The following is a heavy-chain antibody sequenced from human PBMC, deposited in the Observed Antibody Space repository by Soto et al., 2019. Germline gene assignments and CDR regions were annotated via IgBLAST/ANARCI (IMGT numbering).Heavy chain of an antibody. CDR1: GGSISSGGYY. J-gene: IGHJ5*02. Sequence: QVQLQESGPGLVKPSQTLSLTCTVSGGSISSGGYYWSWIRQHPGKGLEWIGYIYYSGSTYYNPSLKSRVTISVNTSKNQFSLKLSSVTAADTAVYYCARDGRLRFSGAHPRPNWFDPWGQGTLVTVSS. D-gene: IGHD3-3*01. V-gene: IGHV4-31*03. CDR2: IYYSGST. CDR3: ARDGRLRFSGAHPRPNWFDP.